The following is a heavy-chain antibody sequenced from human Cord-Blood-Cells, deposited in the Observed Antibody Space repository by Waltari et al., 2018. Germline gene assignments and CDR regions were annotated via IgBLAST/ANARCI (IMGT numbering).Heavy chain of an antibody. Sequence: QVQLQQWGAGLLKPSETLSLTCAVYGGSFSGYYWSWIRQPPGKGLEWIGEINHSGSTNDNPSRKSRVTISVDTSKNQFSLKLSSVTAADTAVYYCARPRIVGATRAFDIWGQGTMVTVSS. J-gene: IGHJ3*02. CDR3: ARPRIVGATRAFDI. D-gene: IGHD1-26*01. CDR1: GGSFSGYY. CDR2: INHSGST. V-gene: IGHV4-34*01.